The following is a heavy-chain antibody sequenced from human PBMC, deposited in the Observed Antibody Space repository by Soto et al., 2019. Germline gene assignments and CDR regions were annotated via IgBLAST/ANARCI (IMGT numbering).Heavy chain of an antibody. J-gene: IGHJ4*02. D-gene: IGHD2-2*01. CDR3: ARRSLNIVVVPAATFAFFDY. CDR2: IYYSGST. CDR1: GGSISSSSYY. Sequence: PSETLSLTCTVSGGSISSSSYYWGWIRQPPGKGLEWIGSIYYSGSTYYNPSLKSRVTISVDTSKNQFSLKLSSVTAADTAVYYCARRSLNIVVVPAATFAFFDYWGQGTGGAVSP. V-gene: IGHV4-39*01.